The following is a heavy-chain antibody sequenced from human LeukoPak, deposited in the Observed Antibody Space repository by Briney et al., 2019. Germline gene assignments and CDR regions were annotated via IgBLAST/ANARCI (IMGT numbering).Heavy chain of an antibody. D-gene: IGHD3-3*01. V-gene: IGHV1-69*01. J-gene: IGHJ4*02. CDR2: IIPIFGTA. CDR1: GGTFSSYT. Sequence: SVKVSCKASGGTFSSYTISWVRQAPGQGLEWMGGIIPIFGTANYAQKFQGRVTITADESTSTAYMELSSLRSEDTAVYYCARERTYYDFWSGYPDPTYYFDYWAREPWSPSPQ. CDR3: ARERTYYDFWSGYPDPTYYFDY.